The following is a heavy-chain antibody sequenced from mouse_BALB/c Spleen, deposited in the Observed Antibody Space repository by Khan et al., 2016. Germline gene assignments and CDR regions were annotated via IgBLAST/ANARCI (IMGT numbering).Heavy chain of an antibody. J-gene: IGHJ2*01. CDR2: IWSDGST. CDR1: GFSLSSYG. CDR3: ARDGGNSFDY. V-gene: IGHV2-6*02. Sequence: VELVESGPGLVAPSQSLSITCTVSGFSLSSYGVHWVRQPPGKGLEWLVVIWSDGSTTYNSALKSRLSISKDNSKSQLFLKMNSLQTDDTAMYYCARDGGNSFDYWGQGTTLTVSS.